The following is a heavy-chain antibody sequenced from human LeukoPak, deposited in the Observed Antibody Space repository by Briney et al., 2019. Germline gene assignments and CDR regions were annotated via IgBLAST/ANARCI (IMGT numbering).Heavy chain of an antibody. CDR2: ISGSGGST. V-gene: IGHV3-23*01. D-gene: IGHD1-26*01. Sequence: GGSLRLSCAASGFTFSSYAMSWVRQAPGKGLEWVSAISGSGGSTYYADSVKGRFTISRDNSKNTLYLQMNSLRAEDTAVYYCAKVETMGATAHPWYWGQGTLVTVSP. CDR3: AKVETMGATAHPWY. J-gene: IGHJ4*02. CDR1: GFTFSSYA.